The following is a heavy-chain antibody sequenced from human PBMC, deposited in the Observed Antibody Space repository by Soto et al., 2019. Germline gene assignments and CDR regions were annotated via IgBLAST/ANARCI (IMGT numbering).Heavy chain of an antibody. CDR2: INPSGGST. Sequence: QVQLVQSGAEVKKPGASVKVSCKASGYTFTSYYMHWVRQAPGQGLESMGIINPSGGSTSYAQKFQGRVTMTRDTTTSTVYMELSSLRSEDTAVYYCARDPNSSSSRYYYYGMDVWGQGTTVTVSS. J-gene: IGHJ6*02. CDR3: ARDPNSSSSRYYYYGMDV. CDR1: GYTFTSYY. V-gene: IGHV1-46*01. D-gene: IGHD6-6*01.